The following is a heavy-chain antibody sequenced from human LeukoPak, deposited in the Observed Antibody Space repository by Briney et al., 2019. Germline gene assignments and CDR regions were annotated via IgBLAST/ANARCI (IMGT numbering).Heavy chain of an antibody. Sequence: SETLSLTCTVSGGSISPYYWTWIRQAPGKGLEYIAYIHSSGSANYIPSLKSRVTISVDTSKNHFSLKLSSVTAADTAVYYCARGIPNWGSEVDYFDFWGQGTLVTVSS. CDR1: GGSISPYY. V-gene: IGHV4-59*12. D-gene: IGHD7-27*01. CDR3: ARGIPNWGSEVDYFDF. CDR2: IHSSGSA. J-gene: IGHJ4*02.